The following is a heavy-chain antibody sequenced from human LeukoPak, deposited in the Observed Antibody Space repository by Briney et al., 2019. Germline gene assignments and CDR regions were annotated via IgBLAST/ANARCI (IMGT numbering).Heavy chain of an antibody. CDR1: GFIFSNYA. Sequence: GGSLRLSCAASGFIFSNYAMSWVRQAPGKGLQWVSAFSGSGGSTYYADSVKGRFTISRDNSKNTLYLQMNSLRAEDTAVYYCAKRGCSGGRCDYYYYMDVWGKGTTVTISS. J-gene: IGHJ6*03. D-gene: IGHD2-15*01. CDR2: FSGSGGST. CDR3: AKRGCSGGRCDYYYYMDV. V-gene: IGHV3-23*01.